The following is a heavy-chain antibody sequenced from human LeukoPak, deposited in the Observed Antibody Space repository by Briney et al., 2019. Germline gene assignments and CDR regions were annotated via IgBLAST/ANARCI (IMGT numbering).Heavy chain of an antibody. D-gene: IGHD3-22*01. Sequence: PGGSLRLSCAAFGFTFSNYAMSWVRQAPGKGLEWVSIISDSGDNTYCADSVKGRFAISRDSSENTLYLQMDSLGAEDTAIYYCAKDHDSTPWGQGTLVTVSS. CDR3: AKDHDSTP. V-gene: IGHV3-23*01. CDR2: ISDSGDNT. CDR1: GFTFSNYA. J-gene: IGHJ5*02.